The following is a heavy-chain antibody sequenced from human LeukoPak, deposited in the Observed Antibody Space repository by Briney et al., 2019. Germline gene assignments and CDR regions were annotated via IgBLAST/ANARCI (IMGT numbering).Heavy chain of an antibody. V-gene: IGHV3-33*01. CDR1: GFTFSSYG. D-gene: IGHD1-1*01. CDR3: ARDPASRTTYFDY. CDR2: IWYDGSNK. J-gene: IGHJ4*02. Sequence: SGGSLRLSCAASGFTFSSYGMHWVRRAPGKGLEWVAIIWYDGSNKYYADSVKGRFTISRDNSKLYLQMNSLRAEDTAVYYCARDPASRTTYFDYWGQGTLVTVSS.